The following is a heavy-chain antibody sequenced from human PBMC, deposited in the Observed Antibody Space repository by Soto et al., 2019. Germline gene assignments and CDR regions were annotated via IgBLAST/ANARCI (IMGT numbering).Heavy chain of an antibody. V-gene: IGHV1-46*01. Sequence: ASVKVSCKASGYTFTSYYMHWVRQAPGQGLEWMGIINPSGGSTSYAQKFQGRVTMTRDTSTSTVYMELSSLRSEDTAVYYCARDPLGGVVVVAANYFDYWGQGTLVTVSS. CDR1: GYTFTSYY. CDR2: INPSGGST. CDR3: ARDPLGGVVVVAANYFDY. D-gene: IGHD2-15*01. J-gene: IGHJ4*02.